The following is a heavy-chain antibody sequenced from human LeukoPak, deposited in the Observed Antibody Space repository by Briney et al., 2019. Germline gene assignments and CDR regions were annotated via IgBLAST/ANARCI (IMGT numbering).Heavy chain of an antibody. D-gene: IGHD4-11*01. CDR3: ARIAVTTNFYYMDV. Sequence: SETLSLTCTVSGGSISSYYWSWIRRPPGKGLEWIGYIYYSGSTNYNPSLKSRVTISVDTSKNQFSLKLSSVTAADTAVYYCARIAVTTNFYYMDVWGKGTTVTVSS. CDR1: GGSISSYY. J-gene: IGHJ6*03. CDR2: IYYSGST. V-gene: IGHV4-59*01.